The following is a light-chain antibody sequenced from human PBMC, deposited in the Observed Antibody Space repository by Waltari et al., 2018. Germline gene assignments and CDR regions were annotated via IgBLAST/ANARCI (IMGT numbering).Light chain of an antibody. V-gene: IGKV4-1*01. CDR1: QSLLYSSNNKNC. CDR2: CAS. J-gene: IGKJ1*01. CDR3: QQYYSIPPWT. Sequence: IVLTQSPDSLAVSLGERATINCTSSQSLLYSSNNKNCLAWYQQKPGQPPKLLIYCASIRDSGVPDRFSGSGSGTDFTLTITSLQAEDVAVYYCQQYYSIPPWTFGQGTKVEVK.